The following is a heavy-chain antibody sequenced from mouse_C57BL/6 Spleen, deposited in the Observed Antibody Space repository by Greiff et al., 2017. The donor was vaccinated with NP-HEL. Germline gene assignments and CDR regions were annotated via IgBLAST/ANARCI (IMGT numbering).Heavy chain of an antibody. D-gene: IGHD2-5*01. J-gene: IGHJ3*01. CDR1: GYSITSGYY. V-gene: IGHV3-6*01. Sequence: EVKVEESGPGLVKPSQSLSLTCSVTGYSITSGYYWNWIRQFPGNKLEWMGYISYDGSNNYNPSLKNRISITRDTSKNQFFLKLNSVTTEDTATYYCARGPYSNYVSGFAYWGQGTLVTVSA. CDR3: ARGPYSNYVSGFAY. CDR2: ISYDGSN.